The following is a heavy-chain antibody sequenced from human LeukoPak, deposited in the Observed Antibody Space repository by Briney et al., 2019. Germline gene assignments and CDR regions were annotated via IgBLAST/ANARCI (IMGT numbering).Heavy chain of an antibody. Sequence: PGMSLRLSCAGSGFTFSTYGMHWVRQAPGKGLEWVADIWYDGSNKYYADSVKGRFTISRDNAKNSLYLQMNSLRAEDTAVYYCAGGSGYFDYWGQGTLVTVSS. D-gene: IGHD3-16*01. V-gene: IGHV3-33*03. CDR1: GFTFSTYG. CDR2: IWYDGSNK. CDR3: AGGSGYFDY. J-gene: IGHJ4*02.